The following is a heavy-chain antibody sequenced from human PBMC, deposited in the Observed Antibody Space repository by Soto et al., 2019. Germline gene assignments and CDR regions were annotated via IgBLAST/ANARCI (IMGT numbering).Heavy chain of an antibody. CDR3: TRHLAGV. CDR1: GFTFSGSG. V-gene: IGHV3-73*01. CDR2: IRGKANSYAT. J-gene: IGHJ6*02. Sequence: PGGSLSLSCAASGFTFSGSGMRLVRQASGKGLEWVGRIRGKANSYATAYAASVKGRFTISRDDSKNTAYLQMNSLKTEDTAVYYCTRHLAGVWGQGTTVTVSS. D-gene: IGHD6-19*01.